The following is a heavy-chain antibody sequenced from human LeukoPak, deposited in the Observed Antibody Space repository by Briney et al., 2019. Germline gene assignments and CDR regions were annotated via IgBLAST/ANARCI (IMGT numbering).Heavy chain of an antibody. V-gene: IGHV3-21*01. CDR2: ISISSSYI. CDR3: ARAGGNYYGSGSYPYFDY. J-gene: IGHJ4*02. CDR1: GFTFSSYS. D-gene: IGHD3-10*01. Sequence: GGSLRLSCAASGFTFSSYSMNWVRQAPGKGLEWVSSISISSSYIYYADSVKGRFTISRDNAKNSLYLQMNSLRAEDTAVYYCARAGGNYYGSGSYPYFDYWGQGTLVTVSS.